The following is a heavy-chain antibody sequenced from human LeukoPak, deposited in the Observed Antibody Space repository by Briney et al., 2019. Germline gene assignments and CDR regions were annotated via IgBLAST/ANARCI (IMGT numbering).Heavy chain of an antibody. CDR2: IFYSGST. Sequence: SETLSLTCTVSGGSISTYYWSWIRQPPGKGLEWIGYIFYSGSTYYSPSLKSRVTISLDTSRNQFSLKLNSVTAADTAVYYCAKSNGYGLIDIWGQGTMVTVSS. V-gene: IGHV4-59*12. J-gene: IGHJ3*02. CDR3: AKSNGYGLIDI. D-gene: IGHD3-22*01. CDR1: GGSISTYY.